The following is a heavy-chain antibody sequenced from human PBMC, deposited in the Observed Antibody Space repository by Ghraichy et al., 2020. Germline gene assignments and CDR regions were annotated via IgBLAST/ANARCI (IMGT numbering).Heavy chain of an antibody. D-gene: IGHD2-2*02. V-gene: IGHV3-23*01. J-gene: IGHJ6*02. CDR3: AKDIVVVPAAIFYYGMDV. CDR1: GFTFSSYA. CDR2: ISGSGGST. Sequence: GGSLRLSCAASGFTFSSYAMSWVRQAPGKGLEWVSAISGSGGSTYYADSVKGRFTISRDNSKNTLYLQMNSLRAEDTAVYYCAKDIVVVPAAIFYYGMDVWGQGTTVTVSS.